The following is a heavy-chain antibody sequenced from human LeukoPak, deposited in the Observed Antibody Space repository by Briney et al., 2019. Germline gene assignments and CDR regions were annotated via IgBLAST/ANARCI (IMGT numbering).Heavy chain of an antibody. J-gene: IGHJ4*02. CDR2: ISSSGSTI. V-gene: IGHV3-48*01. CDR1: RFTFSNYR. Sequence: GGSLRLSCAASRFTFSNYRMSWVRQAPGKGLEWISYISSSGSTIYYADSVKGRFTISRDNAKNSLYLQMNSLRAEDTAVYYCAARGYSYGYSVDYWGQGTLVTVSS. D-gene: IGHD5-18*01. CDR3: AARGYSYGYSVDY.